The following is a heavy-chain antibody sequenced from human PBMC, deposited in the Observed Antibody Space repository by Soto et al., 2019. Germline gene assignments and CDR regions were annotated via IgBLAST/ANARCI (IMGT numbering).Heavy chain of an antibody. CDR1: GFTFSSYA. J-gene: IGHJ3*02. CDR2: ISSNGGST. Sequence: EVQLVESGGGLIQHGGSLRLSCAASGFTFSSYAMHWVRQAPGKGLENVSAISSNGGSTYYANSVKGRFTISRDNSKNTLYLQMGSLRAEDMAVYYCARGTEGYAFDIWGQGTMVTVSS. CDR3: ARGTEGYAFDI. V-gene: IGHV3-64*01.